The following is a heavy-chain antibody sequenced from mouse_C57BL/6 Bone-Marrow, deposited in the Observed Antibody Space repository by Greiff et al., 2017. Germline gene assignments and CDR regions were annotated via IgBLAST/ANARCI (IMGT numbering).Heavy chain of an antibody. D-gene: IGHD2-1*01. J-gene: IGHJ3*01. CDR2: INPYNGGT. CDR1: GYTFTDYY. CDR3: ARSDDLLWYRFAY. Sequence: EVQLQQSGPVLVKPGASVKMSCKASGYTFTDYYMNWVKQSHGKSLEWIGVINPYNGGTSYNQKFKGKATLTVDKSSSTAYMELNSLTSEDSAVYYCARSDDLLWYRFAYWGQGTLVTVSA. V-gene: IGHV1-19*01.